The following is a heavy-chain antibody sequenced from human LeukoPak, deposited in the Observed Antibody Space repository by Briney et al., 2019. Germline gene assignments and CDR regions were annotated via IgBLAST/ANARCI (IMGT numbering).Heavy chain of an antibody. V-gene: IGHV3-23*01. CDR1: GFTFSSYA. J-gene: IGHJ4*02. CDR3: AKALGQYDSSGSVPGY. CDR2: ISGSGGST. D-gene: IGHD3-22*01. Sequence: GGSLRLSCAASGFTFSSYAMSWVRQAPGKGLEWVSAISGSGGSTYYADSVKGRFTISRDNSKNTLYLQMNSLRAEDTAVYYCAKALGQYDSSGSVPGYWGQGTQVTVSS.